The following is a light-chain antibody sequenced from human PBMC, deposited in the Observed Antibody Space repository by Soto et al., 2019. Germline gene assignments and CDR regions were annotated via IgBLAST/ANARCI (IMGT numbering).Light chain of an antibody. CDR2: AAS. CDR1: QGISSW. V-gene: IGKV1-12*01. CDR3: QQTTSFPLT. Sequence: DIQMTQSPSFVSASVGDRVTLTCRASQGISSWLAWYQHKPGRAPKLLIHAASSLASGVPSRFSGSGSGTDFTLTISSLQPEDFATYYCQQTTSFPLTFGGGTKVEIK. J-gene: IGKJ4*01.